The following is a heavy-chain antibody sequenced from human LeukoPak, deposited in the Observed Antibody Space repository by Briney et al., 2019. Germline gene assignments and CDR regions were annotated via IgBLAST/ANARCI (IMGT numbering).Heavy chain of an antibody. V-gene: IGHV5-51*01. D-gene: IGHD1-26*01. CDR3: ATTELEGGSYSNWFDP. J-gene: IGHJ5*02. CDR2: IYPGDSDT. CDR1: GYSFTSYW. Sequence: GESLKISCKGSGYSFTSYWIGWVRQMPGKGLEWMVIIYPGDSDTRYSPSFQGQVTISADKSISTAYLQWSSLKASDTAMYYCATTELEGGSYSNWFDPWGQGTLVTVSS.